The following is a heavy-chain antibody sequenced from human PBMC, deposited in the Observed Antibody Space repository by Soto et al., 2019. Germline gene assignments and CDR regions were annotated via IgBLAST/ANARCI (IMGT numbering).Heavy chain of an antibody. CDR2: IKHDGSVQ. V-gene: IGHV3-7*03. CDR3: TRDGVYCSGGSCYSYYYYGMDV. J-gene: IGHJ6*02. Sequence: PGGSLRLSCEASGFTFSGYWMSWVRQAPGKGLGWVADIKHDGSVQYYVDSVKGRFTISRDNARKLLYLQMNGLRAEDTALYYCTRDGVYCSGGSCYSYYYYGMDVWGQGTTVTVSS. D-gene: IGHD2-15*01. CDR1: GFTFSGYW.